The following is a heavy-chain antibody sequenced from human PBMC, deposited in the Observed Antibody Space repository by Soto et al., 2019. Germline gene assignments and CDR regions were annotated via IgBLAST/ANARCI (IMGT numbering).Heavy chain of an antibody. V-gene: IGHV4-34*01. Sequence: QVQLQQWGAGLLKPSETLSLTCAVYGGSFSGYYWSWIRQPPGKGLEWIGQINHSGSTNYNPSLKSRVTISVDTSKNQFSLKLSSVTAADTAVYYCARTSRFHYWGLGTLVTVSS. J-gene: IGHJ4*02. CDR3: ARTSRFHY. CDR2: INHSGST. D-gene: IGHD6-6*01. CDR1: GGSFSGYY.